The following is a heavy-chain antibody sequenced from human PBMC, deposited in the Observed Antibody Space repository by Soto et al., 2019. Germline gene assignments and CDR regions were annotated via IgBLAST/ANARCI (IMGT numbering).Heavy chain of an antibody. J-gene: IGHJ4*02. CDR3: ARGDLQIGS. CDR2: IRSKSNGYVT. CDR1: GFTFSGSG. D-gene: IGHD3-16*01. Sequence: HPGGSLRLSCAASGFTFSGSGMHWVRQASGKGLEWVGRIRSKSNGYVTSYAASVKGRFTISRDDSKDTAYLQMNSLKTEDAAVYFCARGDLQIGSWGQGTLVTVSS. V-gene: IGHV3-73*01.